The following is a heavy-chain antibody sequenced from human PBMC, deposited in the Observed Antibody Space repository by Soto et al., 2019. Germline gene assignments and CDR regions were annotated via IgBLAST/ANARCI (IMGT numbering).Heavy chain of an antibody. D-gene: IGHD3-3*01. CDR2: INPNSGGA. CDR1: GYSFTGYY. V-gene: IGHV1-2*02. CDR3: ARSSGLTISGVGGMDV. Sequence: ASVKVSCKASGYSFTGYYIHWVRQAPGQGLEWMGWINPNSGGANYAQKFQGRVTMTRDTSTTTAYMELSRLRSNDTAVFYCARSSGLTISGVGGMDVWGQGATVTVSS. J-gene: IGHJ6*02.